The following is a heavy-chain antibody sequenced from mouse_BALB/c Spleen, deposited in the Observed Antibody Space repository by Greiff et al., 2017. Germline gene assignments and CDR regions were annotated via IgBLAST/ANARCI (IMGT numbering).Heavy chain of an antibody. CDR1: GYTFTSYW. CDR3: AREGYGNYGY. CDR2: ISPSNGRT. Sequence: QVQLQQPGAELVKPGASVKLSCKASGYTFTSYWMHWVKQRPGQGLEWIGEISPSNGRTNYNEKFKSKATLTVDKSSSTAYMQLSSLTSEDSAVYYCAREGYGNYGYWGQGTTLTVSS. D-gene: IGHD2-1*01. V-gene: IGHV1S81*02. J-gene: IGHJ2*01.